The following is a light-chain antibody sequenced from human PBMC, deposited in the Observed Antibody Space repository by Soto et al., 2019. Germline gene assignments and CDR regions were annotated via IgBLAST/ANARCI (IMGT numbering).Light chain of an antibody. CDR2: EVS. J-gene: IGLJ3*02. V-gene: IGLV2-14*01. CDR3: TSYRSSGTWV. CDR1: SSDVGGYNY. Sequence: QSALTQPASVSGSPGQSVTISCTGTSSDVGGYNYVSWYQQYPGKAPKLMIYEVSNRPSGVSNRFSGSKSGNTASLTISGVQAGDEADYYCTSYRSSGTWVFGGGTKLTVL.